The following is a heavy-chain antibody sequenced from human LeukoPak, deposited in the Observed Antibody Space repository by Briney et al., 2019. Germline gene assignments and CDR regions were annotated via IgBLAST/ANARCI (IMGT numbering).Heavy chain of an antibody. Sequence: PGGSLRLSCAADGLTFSSYAMHWVRQAPGKGLEWVAVISYDGSNKYYADSVKGRFTISRDNSKNTLYLQMNSLRAEDTAVYYCPRDSSSSLDYWGQGTLVTVSS. CDR3: PRDSSSSLDY. J-gene: IGHJ4*02. V-gene: IGHV3-30*04. D-gene: IGHD6-6*01. CDR2: ISYDGSNK. CDR1: GLTFSSYA.